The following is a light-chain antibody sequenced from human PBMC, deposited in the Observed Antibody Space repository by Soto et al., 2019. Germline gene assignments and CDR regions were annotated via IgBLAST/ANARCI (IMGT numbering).Light chain of an antibody. V-gene: IGKV1-5*01. CDR3: QQYNSYPYS. Sequence: DIQMTQSPSTLSASVGDRVTITCRASQSISSWLAWYQQKPGKAPKLLIYDASSLESGVPSRFSGSGSGTEFTLTISSLQPDDLATDDCQQYNSYPYSFGQGTKLQIK. CDR2: DAS. CDR1: QSISSW. J-gene: IGKJ2*01.